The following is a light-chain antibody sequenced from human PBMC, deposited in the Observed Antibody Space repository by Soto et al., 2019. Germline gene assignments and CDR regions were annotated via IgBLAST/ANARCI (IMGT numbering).Light chain of an antibody. J-gene: IGLJ2*01. CDR3: CSYAGRDTFVL. V-gene: IGLV2-11*01. CDR1: SSHVGSYNY. CDR2: DVS. Sequence: QSVLTQPRSVSGSPGQSVTISCTGTSSHVGSYNYVSWYQQHPGKAPKLMIYDVSKRPSGVPDRFSGSKSGNTASLTISGLQAEDEADYSCCSYAGRDTFVLFGGGTKVTVL.